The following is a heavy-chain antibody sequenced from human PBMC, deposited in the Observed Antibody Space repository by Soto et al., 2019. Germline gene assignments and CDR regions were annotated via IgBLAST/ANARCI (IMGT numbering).Heavy chain of an antibody. V-gene: IGHV4-30-2*01. CDR2: IYHSGST. J-gene: IGHJ4*02. CDR1: GGSISSGGYS. Sequence: LTCAVSGGSISSGGYSWSWIRQPPGKGLEWIGYIYHSGSTYYNPSLKSRVTISVDRSKNQFSLKLSSVTAADTAVYYCARASPGQLFDYWGQGTLVTVSS. CDR3: ARASPGQLFDY. D-gene: IGHD6-13*01.